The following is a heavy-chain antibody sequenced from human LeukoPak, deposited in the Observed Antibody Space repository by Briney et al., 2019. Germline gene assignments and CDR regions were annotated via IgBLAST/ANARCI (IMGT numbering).Heavy chain of an antibody. V-gene: IGHV3-30*02. CDR1: GFTFSSYG. CDR2: IRYDGSNK. CDR3: AKDSRLAVAVKRGYFDY. J-gene: IGHJ4*02. Sequence: GGSLRLSCAASGFTFSSYGMHWVRQAPGKGLEWVAFIRYDGSNKHYADSVKGRFTISRDNSKNTLYLQMNSLRAEDTAVYYCAKDSRLAVAVKRGYFDYWGQGTLVTVSS. D-gene: IGHD6-19*01.